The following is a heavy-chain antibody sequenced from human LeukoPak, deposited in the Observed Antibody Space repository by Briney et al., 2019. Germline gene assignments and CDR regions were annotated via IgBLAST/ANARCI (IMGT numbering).Heavy chain of an antibody. CDR3: ARDISSARVFDS. J-gene: IGHJ4*02. D-gene: IGHD6-25*01. CDR1: GFKFSNYG. CDR2: IRYNGSDK. Sequence: PGGSLRLSCAASGFKFSNYGMEWVRQAPGKGLEWVAFIRYNGSDKYYADSVKGRFTISRDNSKDTLYLQINSLRPEDTAVYHCARDISSARVFDSWGQGTLVTVSS. V-gene: IGHV3-30*02.